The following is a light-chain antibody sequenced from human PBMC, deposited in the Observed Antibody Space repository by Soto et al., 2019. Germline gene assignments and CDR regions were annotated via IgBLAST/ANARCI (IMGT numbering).Light chain of an antibody. CDR2: GAS. J-gene: IGKJ1*01. Sequence: EIVLTQSPGTLSLSPGERATLSCRASQSVSSSYLAWYQQKPGQAPRLLIYGASSRATGIPDRFSGSGSAAAFTINSSRLEQEDYELYYCQQYGSSPWTFGQGTKVEIK. V-gene: IGKV3-20*01. CDR3: QQYGSSPWT. CDR1: QSVSSSY.